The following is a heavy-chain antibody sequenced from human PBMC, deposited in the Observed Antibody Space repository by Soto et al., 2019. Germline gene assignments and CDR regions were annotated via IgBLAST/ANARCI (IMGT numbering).Heavy chain of an antibody. V-gene: IGHV3-48*03. CDR2: IRANDESI. J-gene: IGHJ3*02. CDR3: ARETLRDAIDI. CDR1: GFDFRSYE. Sequence: GGSLRLSCVASGFDFRSYEMNWVRQSPGKGLEWVSNIRANDESIYYADSVKGRVSVSRDNAKNSLLLEMNSLRVDDTAVYYCARETLRDAIDIWGQGTMVTVSS.